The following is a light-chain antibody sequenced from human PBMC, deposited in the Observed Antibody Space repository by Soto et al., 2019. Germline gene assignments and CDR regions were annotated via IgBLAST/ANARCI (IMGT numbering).Light chain of an antibody. J-gene: IGKJ5*01. Sequence: EIVMTQSPATLSVSPGGRATLSCRASQSISDTLAWYQQKPGQAPRLLIHGASTRATGFPARFSGSGSGTDFTLEISRVETDDVGIYYCMQSTQLPPTFGQGTRLEIK. CDR2: GAS. V-gene: IGKV3-15*01. CDR1: QSISDT. CDR3: MQSTQLPPT.